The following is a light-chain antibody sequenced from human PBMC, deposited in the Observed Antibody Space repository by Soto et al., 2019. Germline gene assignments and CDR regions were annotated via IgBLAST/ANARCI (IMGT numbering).Light chain of an antibody. CDR1: KLGDKY. Sequence: SYELTQPPSVSVSPGQTASITCSGDKLGDKYACWYHQKAGQSPVLVIYQDRKRPSGIPERFSGSNSGNTATLTISGTQAMDEADYYGQAWDSSTVVFGGGTKLTVL. J-gene: IGLJ2*01. V-gene: IGLV3-1*01. CDR3: QAWDSSTVV. CDR2: QDR.